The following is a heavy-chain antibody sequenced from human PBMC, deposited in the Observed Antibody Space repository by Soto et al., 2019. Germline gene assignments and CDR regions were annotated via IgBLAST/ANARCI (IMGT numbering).Heavy chain of an antibody. CDR1: GAALNSGDYY. CDR3: ARLRIATNNYKWFDP. V-gene: IGHV4-31*03. Sequence: SETLSLTCSVSGAALNSGDYYWSWIRQVPGKGLEWIGHICVTGAVDYNPSLRDRITISQDTSERQFSLNLRLVTAADTAVYYCARLRIATNNYKWFDPWGQGTLVTVSS. D-gene: IGHD2-21*01. J-gene: IGHJ5*02. CDR2: ICVTGAV.